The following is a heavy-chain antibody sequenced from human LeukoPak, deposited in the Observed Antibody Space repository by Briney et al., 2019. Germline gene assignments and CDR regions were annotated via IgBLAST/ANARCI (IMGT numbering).Heavy chain of an antibody. CDR3: ARADCSGGSCYSGGWDYYYYYGMDV. CDR1: GGTFSSYA. Sequence: SVKVSCKASGGTFSSYAISWVRQAPGQGLEWMGGIIPIFGTANYAQKFQGRVTITTDESTSTAYMELSSLRSEDTAVYYCARADCSGGSCYSGGWDYYYYYGMDVWGQGTTVTVSS. V-gene: IGHV1-69*05. D-gene: IGHD2-15*01. J-gene: IGHJ6*02. CDR2: IIPIFGTA.